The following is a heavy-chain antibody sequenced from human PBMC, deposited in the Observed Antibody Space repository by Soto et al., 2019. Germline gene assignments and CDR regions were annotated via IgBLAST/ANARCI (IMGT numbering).Heavy chain of an antibody. J-gene: IGHJ6*02. Sequence: QVQLVQSGAEVKKPGASVKVSCKASGYTFTSYGISWVRQAPGQGLEWMGWISAYNGNTNYAQKLQGRVTMTTDTSTSTAYMELRSLRSDDTAVYYCARWGYCISTSCYEGYYYYGMDVWGQGTTVTVSS. V-gene: IGHV1-18*01. CDR2: ISAYNGNT. CDR1: GYTFTSYG. CDR3: ARWGYCISTSCYEGYYYYGMDV. D-gene: IGHD2-2*01.